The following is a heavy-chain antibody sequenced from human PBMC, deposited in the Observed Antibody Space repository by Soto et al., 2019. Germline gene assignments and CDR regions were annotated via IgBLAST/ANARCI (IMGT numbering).Heavy chain of an antibody. CDR2: VYYTGST. J-gene: IGHJ4*02. Sequence: PSETLSLTCAVSGSSISSYYWSWIRQPPGKGLGWIGYVYYTGSTLYNPSLKSRVTISVDMSKKEFSLRLSSVIAADTAVYYCARTRMIESWIDSWGQGTPVTVSS. CDR3: ARTRMIESWIDS. D-gene: IGHD3-16*01. CDR1: GSSISSYY. V-gene: IGHV4-59*01.